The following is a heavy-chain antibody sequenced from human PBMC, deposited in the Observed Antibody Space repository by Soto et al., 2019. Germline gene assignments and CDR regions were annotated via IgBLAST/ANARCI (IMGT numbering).Heavy chain of an antibody. CDR3: AKALIVGAISAFDY. D-gene: IGHD1-26*01. J-gene: IGHJ4*02. Sequence: GGSLRLSCAASGFTFSSYGMHWVRQAPGKGLEWVAVISYDGSNKYYADSVKGRFTISRDNSKNTLYLQMNSLRAEDTAVYYCAKALIVGAISAFDYWGQGTLVTVSS. CDR2: ISYDGSNK. CDR1: GFTFSSYG. V-gene: IGHV3-30*18.